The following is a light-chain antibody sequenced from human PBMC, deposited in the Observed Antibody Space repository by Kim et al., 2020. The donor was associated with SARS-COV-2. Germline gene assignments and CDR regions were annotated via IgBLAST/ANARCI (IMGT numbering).Light chain of an antibody. V-gene: IGKV1-5*01. J-gene: IGKJ2*03. CDR2: EAS. CDR1: RSVSNW. Sequence: DIHVTQSPSTLSASIGDRVVITCRTSRSVSNWLAWYQQKPGKGPNLLIFEASTLESGVPSRFRGRGSGTEFTLTITSLLPEDFATYYCQQYEDLPYSFGQGTKLEI. CDR3: QQYEDLPYS.